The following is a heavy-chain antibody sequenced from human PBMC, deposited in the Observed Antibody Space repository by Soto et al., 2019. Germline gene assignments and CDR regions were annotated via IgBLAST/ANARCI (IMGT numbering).Heavy chain of an antibody. CDR2: IYWDDDK. CDR3: AYRKTLEYFQH. Sequence: QITLKESGPTLVKTTQTLTLTCTFSGFSLSTTGVGVGWIRQPPGKALEWLALIYWDDDKRHSLSLKNRLTITKDTSNNQVVLTMTNMDPVDTATYYCAYRKTLEYFQHWGQGTLVTVSS. D-gene: IGHD1-26*01. J-gene: IGHJ1*01. V-gene: IGHV2-5*02. CDR1: GFSLSTTGVG.